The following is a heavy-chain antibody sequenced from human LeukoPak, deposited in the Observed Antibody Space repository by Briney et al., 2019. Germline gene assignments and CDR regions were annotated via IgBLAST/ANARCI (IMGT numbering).Heavy chain of an antibody. J-gene: IGHJ4*02. CDR3: ARDGPGYSSGWYYFDY. CDR2: ISYDGSNK. Sequence: GGSLRLSCAASGFTFSSYAMHWVRQAPGKGLEWVAVISYDGSNKYYADSVKGRFTISRDNSKNTLYLQMNSLRAGDTAVYYCARDGPGYSSGWYYFDYWGQGTLVTVSS. V-gene: IGHV3-30*01. D-gene: IGHD6-19*01. CDR1: GFTFSSYA.